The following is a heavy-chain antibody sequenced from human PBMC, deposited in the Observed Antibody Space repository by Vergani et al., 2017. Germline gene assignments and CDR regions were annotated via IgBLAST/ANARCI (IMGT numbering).Heavy chain of an antibody. J-gene: IGHJ4*02. CDR3: ARGFASVVAADY. Sequence: QVQLQQWGAGLLKPSETLSLTCAVYGGSFSGYYWSWIRQPPGKGLEWIGEINHSGSTNYHPSLKSRVTISVDTSKNQFSLKLSSVTAADTAVYYCARGFASVVAADYWGQGTLVTVSS. V-gene: IGHV4-34*01. CDR1: GGSFSGYY. D-gene: IGHD2-15*01. CDR2: INHSGST.